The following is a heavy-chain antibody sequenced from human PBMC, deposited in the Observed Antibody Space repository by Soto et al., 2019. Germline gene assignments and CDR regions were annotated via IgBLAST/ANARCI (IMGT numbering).Heavy chain of an antibody. Sequence: EVQLVESGGGLVKPGESLRVSCEDSGTSFTNAWMNWVRQAPGKGLEWVRRIKTRIDRATTDYAAHVKCRFNISRDDSKNTLYLKMERLKTEDIAVYYCTTEDPSWLHGIESWGQGTMVTVSS. CDR3: TTEDPSWLHGIES. CDR1: GTSFTNAW. J-gene: IGHJ4*02. CDR2: IKTRIDRATT. D-gene: IGHD5-12*01. V-gene: IGHV3-15*01.